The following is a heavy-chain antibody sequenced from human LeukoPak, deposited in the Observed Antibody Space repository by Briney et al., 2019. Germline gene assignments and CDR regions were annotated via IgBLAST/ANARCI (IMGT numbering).Heavy chain of an antibody. V-gene: IGHV3-30*02. D-gene: IGHD1-26*01. CDR1: GFTFSSYA. CDR2: IRYDGSNK. J-gene: IGHJ4*02. CDR3: ARDTVGVTDY. Sequence: PGGSLRLSCAASGFTFSSYAMSWVRQAPGKGLEWVAFIRYDGSNKYYADSVKGRFTISRDNSQSTLYLQMNSLRAEDTALYYCARDTVGVTDYWGQGTLVTVSS.